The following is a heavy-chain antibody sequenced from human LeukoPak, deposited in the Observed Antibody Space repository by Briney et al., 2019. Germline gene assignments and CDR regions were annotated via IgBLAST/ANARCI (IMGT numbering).Heavy chain of an antibody. CDR3: ARGKKYSSSCFDY. CDR2: INHSGST. D-gene: IGHD6-13*01. CDR1: GGSFSGYY. Sequence: SGTLSHTCAVYGGSFSGYYWSGIGQPPGRGGEGIGEINHSGSTNYTPSLKSRVTISVDTSKNQFSLKLSSVTDADTAVYYCARGKKYSSSCFDYWGQGTLVTVSS. V-gene: IGHV4-34*01. J-gene: IGHJ4*02.